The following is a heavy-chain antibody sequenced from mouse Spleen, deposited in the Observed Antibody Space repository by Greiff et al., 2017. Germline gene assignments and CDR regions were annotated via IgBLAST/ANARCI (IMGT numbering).Heavy chain of an antibody. J-gene: IGHJ4*01. CDR2: IDPENGDT. Sequence: EVKLVESGAELVRPGASVKLSCTASGFNIKDDYMHWVKQRPEQGLEWIGWIDPENGDTEYASKFQGKATITADTSSNTAYLQLSSLTSEDTAVYYCTTGGSYFMDYWGQGTSVTVSS. V-gene: IGHV14-4*01. CDR1: GFNIKDDY. CDR3: TTGGSYFMDY. D-gene: IGHD1-1*02.